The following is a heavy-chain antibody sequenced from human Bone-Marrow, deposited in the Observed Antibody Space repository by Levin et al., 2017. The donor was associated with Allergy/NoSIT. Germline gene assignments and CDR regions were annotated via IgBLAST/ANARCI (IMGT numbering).Heavy chain of an antibody. Sequence: SGGSLRLSCAASGFTFSSYDMHWVRQATGKGLEWVSAIGTAGDTYYPGSVKGRFTISRENAKNSLYLQMNSLRAGDTAVYYCAREINDSGAFDIWGQGTMVTVSS. J-gene: IGHJ3*02. CDR1: GFTFSSYD. CDR2: IGTAGDT. D-gene: IGHD1-26*01. CDR3: AREINDSGAFDI. V-gene: IGHV3-13*01.